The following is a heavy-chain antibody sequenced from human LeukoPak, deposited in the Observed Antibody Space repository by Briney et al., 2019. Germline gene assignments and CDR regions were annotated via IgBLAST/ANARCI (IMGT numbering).Heavy chain of an antibody. CDR1: GFTFSTSA. Sequence: SVKVSCTASGFTFSTSAVQWVRQARGQRLEWVGWIIVGTGITNYAQSLQGRVTITRASTAYMELSSLRSEDTAVYYCAAERYGGISDCCNFEIWGQGTMVTVSS. CDR3: AAERYGGISDCCNFEI. CDR2: IIVGTGIT. V-gene: IGHV1-58*01. J-gene: IGHJ3*02. D-gene: IGHD4-23*01.